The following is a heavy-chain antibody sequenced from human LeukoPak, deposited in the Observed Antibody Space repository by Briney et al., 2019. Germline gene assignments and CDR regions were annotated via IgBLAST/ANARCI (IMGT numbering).Heavy chain of an antibody. D-gene: IGHD5-24*01. CDR1: GGSISNFY. CDR3: ARHPVGGYNLWDY. J-gene: IGHJ4*02. CDR2: IYSSGST. Sequence: ASETLSLTCTVSGGSISNFYWSWIRQTPEKGLEWIGYIYSSGSTNYNPSLKSRVTMSVDTSKNQFSLKLNSVTAADTAVYYCARHPVGGYNLWDYWGQGTLVTVSS. V-gene: IGHV4-59*08.